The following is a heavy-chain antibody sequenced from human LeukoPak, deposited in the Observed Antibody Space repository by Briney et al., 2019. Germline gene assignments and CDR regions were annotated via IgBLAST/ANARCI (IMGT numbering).Heavy chain of an antibody. J-gene: IGHJ6*02. CDR2: ISAYNGNT. Sequence: GASVKVSCKASGYTFTNYGISWVRQAPGQGLEWMGWISAYNGNTNYAQKLQGRVTMTTDTSTSTAYMELRSLRSDDTAVYYCARDTNWPNYDFWSGKHTYYYYGMDVWGQGTTVTVSS. V-gene: IGHV1-18*01. D-gene: IGHD3-3*01. CDR3: ARDTNWPNYDFWSGKHTYYYYGMDV. CDR1: GYTFTNYG.